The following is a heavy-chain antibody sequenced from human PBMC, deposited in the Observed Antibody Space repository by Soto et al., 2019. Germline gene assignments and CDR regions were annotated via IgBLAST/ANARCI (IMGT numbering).Heavy chain of an antibody. V-gene: IGHV5-51*01. J-gene: IGHJ4*02. CDR1: GCSFSSYW. D-gene: IGHD3-22*01. CDR2: IFPDDSET. Sequence: GESLKISCKASGCSFSSYWIGWVRQVPGKGLEWMGIIFPDDSETRYSPSFEGQVSISVDKSITTAYLQWSSLKASDTAMYYCARRLYDTSGYRYFDFWGQGTRVTVSS. CDR3: ARRLYDTSGYRYFDF.